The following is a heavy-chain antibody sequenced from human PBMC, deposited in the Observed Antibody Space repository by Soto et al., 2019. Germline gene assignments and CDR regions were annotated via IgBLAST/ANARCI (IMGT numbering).Heavy chain of an antibody. Sequence: SETMSLTCTVSGGSVNSGGYHWSWIRQHPGKGLEWIGDIYYSGSTYYNPSLKSRVTISIDTSTNHFSLHLSALTAADTAVYYCARAPIPNWNYYGMDVWGQGTTVTVSS. CDR2: IYYSGST. CDR1: GGSVNSGGYH. D-gene: IGHD1-1*01. J-gene: IGHJ6*02. V-gene: IGHV4-31*03. CDR3: ARAPIPNWNYYGMDV.